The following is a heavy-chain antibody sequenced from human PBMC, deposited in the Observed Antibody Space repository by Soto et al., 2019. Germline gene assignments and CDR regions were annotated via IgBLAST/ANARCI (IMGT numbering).Heavy chain of an antibody. Sequence: SETMSLTCTVSGGSVNSGGYHWSWIRQHPGKGLEWIGDIYYSGSTYYNPSLKSRVTISIDTSTNHFSLHLSALTAADTAVYYCARAPIPNWNYYGMDVWGQGTTVTVSS. CDR2: IYYSGST. CDR1: GGSVNSGGYH. D-gene: IGHD1-1*01. J-gene: IGHJ6*02. V-gene: IGHV4-31*03. CDR3: ARAPIPNWNYYGMDV.